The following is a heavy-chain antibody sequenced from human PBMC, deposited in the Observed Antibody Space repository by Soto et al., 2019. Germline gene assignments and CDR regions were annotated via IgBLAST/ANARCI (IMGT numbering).Heavy chain of an antibody. Sequence: EVQLLESGGGLVQPGRSLRLSCAASGFTFGNFAMSWVRQAPGKGLEWVSGIDGSAGSTYYADSVKGRFTISRDNSKNTLYLQMNSLRVEDTAAFYCARTESSGWSTRYGMDVWGQGTTVTVSS. CDR3: ARTESSGWSTRYGMDV. J-gene: IGHJ6*02. V-gene: IGHV3-23*01. CDR2: IDGSAGST. D-gene: IGHD6-19*01. CDR1: GFTFGNFA.